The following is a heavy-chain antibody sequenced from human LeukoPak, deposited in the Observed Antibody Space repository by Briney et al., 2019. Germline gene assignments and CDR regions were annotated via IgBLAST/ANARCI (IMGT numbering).Heavy chain of an antibody. CDR3: ARDLYYGSASPRLDY. V-gene: IGHV3-48*01. D-gene: IGHD3-10*01. CDR2: ISSSGNTI. J-gene: IGHJ4*02. CDR1: GFTFSHHN. Sequence: GGSLRLSCAASGFTFSHHNMNWVRQVPGKGLESISHISSSGNTIYYADSVKGRFTISRDNAHGSLYLQMNSLRVEDTAIYYCARDLYYGSASPRLDYWGQGTLVTVSS.